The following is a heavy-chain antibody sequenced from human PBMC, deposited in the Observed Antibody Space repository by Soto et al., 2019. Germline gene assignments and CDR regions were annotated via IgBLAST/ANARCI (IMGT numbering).Heavy chain of an antibody. Sequence: ASVKVSCKASGGTFSSYAISWVRQAPGQGLEWMGGIIPIFGTANYAQKFQGRVTITADESTSTAYMELSSLRSEDTAVYYCARGTYKWNDVDYWGQGTLVPVSS. CDR1: GGTFSSYA. CDR3: ARGTYKWNDVDY. D-gene: IGHD1-1*01. J-gene: IGHJ4*02. V-gene: IGHV1-69*13. CDR2: IIPIFGTA.